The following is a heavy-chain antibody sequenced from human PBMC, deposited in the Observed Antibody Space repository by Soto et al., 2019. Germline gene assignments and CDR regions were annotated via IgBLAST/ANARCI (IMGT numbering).Heavy chain of an antibody. CDR3: ARHRVAGLYDAFDI. CDR2: IYSSGST. V-gene: IGHV4-39*01. CDR1: GGSISSSSFY. Sequence: LPLQESGPGLEKPSETLSLTCTVSGGSISSSSFYWGWIRQPPGKGLEWIGTIYSSGSTYYNPSLKSRVTISVDTSRNQFSLKLGSVTAADTAVYYCARHRVAGLYDAFDIWGQGTMVTVSS. D-gene: IGHD6-19*01. J-gene: IGHJ3*02.